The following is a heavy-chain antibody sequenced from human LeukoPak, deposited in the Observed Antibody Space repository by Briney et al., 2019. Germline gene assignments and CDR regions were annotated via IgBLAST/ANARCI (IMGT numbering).Heavy chain of an antibody. J-gene: IGHJ4*02. Sequence: ASVKVSCKASGRTFSSYAISWVRQAPGQGLEWMGGIIPIFGTANYAQKFQGRVTITADESTSTAYMELSSLRSEDTAVYYCASLTYYYDSSGYNEKNDYWGQGTLVTVSS. V-gene: IGHV1-69*13. D-gene: IGHD3-22*01. CDR1: GRTFSSYA. CDR3: ASLTYYYDSSGYNEKNDY. CDR2: IIPIFGTA.